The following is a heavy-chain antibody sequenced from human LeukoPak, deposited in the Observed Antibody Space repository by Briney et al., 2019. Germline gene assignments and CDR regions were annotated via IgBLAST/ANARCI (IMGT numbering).Heavy chain of an antibody. CDR3: AKETTPNYGSGSYSYDY. D-gene: IGHD3-10*01. V-gene: IGHV3-23*01. CDR1: GFTFSSYA. J-gene: IGHJ4*02. Sequence: GGSLRLSCAGSGFTFSSYAMNWVRQGPGKGLEWVPSVSGGGGSTNYADSVKGRFTIFRDDSRNTLYLQMDSLRVDDTAVYYCAKETTPNYGSGSYSYDYWGQGTLVTVSS. CDR2: VSGGGGST.